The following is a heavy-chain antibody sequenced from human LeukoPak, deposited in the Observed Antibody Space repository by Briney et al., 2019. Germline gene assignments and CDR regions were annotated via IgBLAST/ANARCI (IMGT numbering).Heavy chain of an antibody. CDR2: ISHSSSTI. J-gene: IGHJ4*02. Sequence: GGSLRLSCLVSGSTFSRNWMSWVRHAPGKGLEWVSYISHSSSTIYYADSVKGRFTISRDNAKNSLYLQMNSLTADDTGVYYCGRAYLAGVRDWGQGTLVTVSS. V-gene: IGHV3-48*01. CDR1: GSTFSRNW. CDR3: GRAYLAGVRD. D-gene: IGHD3-10*01.